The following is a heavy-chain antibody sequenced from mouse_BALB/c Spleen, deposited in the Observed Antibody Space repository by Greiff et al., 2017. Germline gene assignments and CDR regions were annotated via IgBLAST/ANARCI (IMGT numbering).Heavy chain of an antibody. J-gene: IGHJ2*01. D-gene: IGHD1-1*01. V-gene: IGHV1-5*01. Sequence: EAQLQQSGTVLARPGASVKMSCKASGYTFTSYWMHWVKQRPGQGLEWIGAIYPGNSDTSYNQKFKGKAKLTAVTSTSTAYMELSSLTNEDSAVYYCTKVYYYGSSRYYFDYWGQGTTLTVSS. CDR3: TKVYYYGSSRYYFDY. CDR2: IYPGNSDT. CDR1: GYTFTSYW.